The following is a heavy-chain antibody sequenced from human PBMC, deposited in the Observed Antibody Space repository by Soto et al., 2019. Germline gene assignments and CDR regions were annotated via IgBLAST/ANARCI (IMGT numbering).Heavy chain of an antibody. CDR1: GGSIRSGGYY. CDR2: IYYSGNT. Sequence: SETLSLTCTVSGGSIRSGGYYWSWVRQNPRRGLEWIGNIYYSGNTYYNPSLKSRLTISVDTSKNQFSLNLSSVAAADTAVYYCARDRLMATAGTARHYFGLDVWGQGTTVTVSS. V-gene: IGHV4-31*03. CDR3: ARDRLMATAGTARHYFGLDV. D-gene: IGHD5-18*01. J-gene: IGHJ6*02.